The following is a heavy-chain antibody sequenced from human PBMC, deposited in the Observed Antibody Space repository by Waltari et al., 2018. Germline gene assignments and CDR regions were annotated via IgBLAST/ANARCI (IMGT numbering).Heavy chain of an antibody. D-gene: IGHD6-13*01. CDR1: DDSISSGDSY. CDR3: ARSLHIFRAAAGMFDY. J-gene: IGHJ4*02. Sequence: QLQLQESGPGLLKPSGTLSLTCTVSDDSISSGDSYGGWIRQSPGKGPGWIGSVYYSGSTSYNTSIKRRVTISVDTSKKQFSLKLSSVTAADTAVYYCARSLHIFRAAAGMFDYWGQGTLVTVSS. CDR2: VYYSGST. V-gene: IGHV4-39*01.